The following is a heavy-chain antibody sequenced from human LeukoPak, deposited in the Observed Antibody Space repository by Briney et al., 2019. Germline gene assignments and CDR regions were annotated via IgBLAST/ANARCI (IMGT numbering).Heavy chain of an antibody. Sequence: SETLSLTCTVSGGSISSSSYYWGWIRQPPGKGLEWIGSIYYSGSTYYNPSLKSRVTISVDTSKNQFSLKLSSVTAADTAVYHCARHGGGFDYWGQGTLVTVSS. V-gene: IGHV4-39*01. CDR2: IYYSGST. CDR1: GGSISSSSYY. D-gene: IGHD3-16*01. J-gene: IGHJ4*02. CDR3: ARHGGGFDY.